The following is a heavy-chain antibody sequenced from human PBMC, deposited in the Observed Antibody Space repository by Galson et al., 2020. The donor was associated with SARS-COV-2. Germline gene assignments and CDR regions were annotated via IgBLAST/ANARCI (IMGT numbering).Heavy chain of an antibody. D-gene: IGHD1-1*01. CDR2: INPYNDNR. Sequence: ASVKVSCQASGYTFSNYGINWVRQAPGQGLEWMAWINPYNDNRNYSPELHGRLTMTTDTSTSTAYMELRSLTSDDTAFYFWARDRNGMSYFDYWGQGTLVTVSS. V-gene: IGHV1-18*01. CDR3: ARDRNGMSYFDY. CDR1: GYTFSNYG. J-gene: IGHJ4*02.